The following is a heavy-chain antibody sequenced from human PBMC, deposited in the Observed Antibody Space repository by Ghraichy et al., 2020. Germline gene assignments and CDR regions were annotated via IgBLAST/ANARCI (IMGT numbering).Heavy chain of an antibody. CDR2: ISYDGTNK. CDR1: GFTFSSYA. Sequence: SLRLSCAASGFTFSSYAIHWVRQAPGKGLEWVAVISYDGTNKYYADSVKGRFTISRDSSKNTLSLQMNSLRAEDTAVYYCARDRGRGRGYSGYDLYYFDYWGQGTLVTVSS. CDR3: ARDRGRGRGYSGYDLYYFDY. D-gene: IGHD5-12*01. J-gene: IGHJ4*02. V-gene: IGHV3-30*04.